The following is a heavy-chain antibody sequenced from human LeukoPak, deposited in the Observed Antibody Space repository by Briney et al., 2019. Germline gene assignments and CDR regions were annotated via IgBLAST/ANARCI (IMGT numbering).Heavy chain of an antibody. CDR1: GFTSSNYA. CDR3: AREFRGWWFDY. J-gene: IGHJ4*02. CDR2: ISYDGNNK. V-gene: IGHV3-30-3*01. Sequence: PRGSLRLSCAASGFTSSNYAMHWVRQAPGKGLEWVAIISYDGNNKYYADSVKGRLSIFRDNSKNTLYLQMNSLRGEDAAVYYCAREFRGWWFDYWGQGTLVTVSS. D-gene: IGHD6-19*01.